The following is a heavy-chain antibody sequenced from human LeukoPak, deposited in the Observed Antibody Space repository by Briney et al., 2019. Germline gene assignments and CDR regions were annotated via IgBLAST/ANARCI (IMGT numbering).Heavy chain of an antibody. J-gene: IGHJ3*02. CDR2: VYYSGST. CDR3: ARRITGTTGAFDI. D-gene: IGHD1-7*01. V-gene: IGHV4-59*08. CDR1: GGSISSYY. Sequence: PSETLSLTCTVSGGSISSYYWSWIRQPPGKGLVWIGYVYYSGSTNYNPSLKSRVTISVDTSKNQFSLKLSSVTAADTAVYYCARRITGTTGAFDIWGQGTMVTVSS.